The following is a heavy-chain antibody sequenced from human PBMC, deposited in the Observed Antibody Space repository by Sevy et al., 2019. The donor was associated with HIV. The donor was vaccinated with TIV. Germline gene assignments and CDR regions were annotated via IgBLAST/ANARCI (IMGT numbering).Heavy chain of an antibody. D-gene: IGHD4-17*01. CDR1: GFTFSSYA. Sequence: GGSLRLSCAASGFTFSSYAMHWVRQAPGKGLEWVAVISYDGSNKYYADSVKGRFTISRDNSKNTLYLQMNTLRAEDTAVYYCARVTVTTSGYFDLGGRGTLVTVSS. V-gene: IGHV3-30-3*01. CDR2: ISYDGSNK. CDR3: ARVTVTTSGYFDL. J-gene: IGHJ2*01.